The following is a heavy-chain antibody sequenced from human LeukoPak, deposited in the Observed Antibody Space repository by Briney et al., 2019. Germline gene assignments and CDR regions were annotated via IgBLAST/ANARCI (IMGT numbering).Heavy chain of an antibody. J-gene: IGHJ3*02. CDR3: ASRPGAI. V-gene: IGHV3-30*02. Sequence: PGGSLRLSCAASGFTFSSYGMHWVRQAPGKGLEWVAFIRYDGSKEYYADSVKGRFTISRDNPKNTLYLQMNSLRPEDTALYYCASRPGAIWGQGTMVTVSS. CDR2: IRYDGSKE. D-gene: IGHD7-27*01. CDR1: GFTFSSYG.